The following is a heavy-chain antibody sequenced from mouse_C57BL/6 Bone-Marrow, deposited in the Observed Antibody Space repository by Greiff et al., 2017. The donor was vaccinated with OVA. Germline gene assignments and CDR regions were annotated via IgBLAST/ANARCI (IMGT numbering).Heavy chain of an antibody. D-gene: IGHD1-1*01. V-gene: IGHV3-1*01. CDR1: GYSITSGYD. CDR3: RRNYGSSQGFAY. J-gene: IGHJ3*01. CDR2: IRYSGST. Sequence: DVQLQESGPGMVKPSPSLSLTCTVTGYSITSGYDWHWIRHFPGNKLEWMGYIRYSGSTNYNPTFKSRTSITHDTSTNHFFLKLNSVTTEDTATYYCRRNYGSSQGFAYWGQGTLVTVSA.